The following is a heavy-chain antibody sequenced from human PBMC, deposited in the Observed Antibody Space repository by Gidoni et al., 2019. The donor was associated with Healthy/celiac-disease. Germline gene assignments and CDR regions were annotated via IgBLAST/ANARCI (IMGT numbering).Heavy chain of an antibody. V-gene: IGHV4-59*08. D-gene: IGHD3-9*01. J-gene: IGHJ2*01. CDR1: GGSISSYY. Sequence: QVQLQESGPGLVKPSETLSLTCTVSGGSISSYYWSWIRQPPGKGLEWIGYIYYSGSTNYNPSLKSRVTISVDTSKNQFSLKLSSVTAADTAVYYCARHGVLDYDILTGYPTAYWYFDLWGRGTLVTVSS. CDR3: ARHGVLDYDILTGYPTAYWYFDL. CDR2: IYYSGST.